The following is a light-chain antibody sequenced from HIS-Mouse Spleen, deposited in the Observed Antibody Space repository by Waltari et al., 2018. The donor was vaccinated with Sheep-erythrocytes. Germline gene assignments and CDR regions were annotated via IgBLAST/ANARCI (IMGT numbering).Light chain of an antibody. V-gene: IGLV2-23*01. CDR1: SSDVGSYNL. CDR3: SSYAGSNNWV. Sequence: QSALTQPASVSGSPGQSITISCPGTSSDVGSYNLVPWYQQHPGKAPKLMIYEGSKRPSGVSNRFSGSKSGNTASLTISGLQAEDEADYYCSSYAGSNNWVFGGGTKLTVL. J-gene: IGLJ3*02. CDR2: EGS.